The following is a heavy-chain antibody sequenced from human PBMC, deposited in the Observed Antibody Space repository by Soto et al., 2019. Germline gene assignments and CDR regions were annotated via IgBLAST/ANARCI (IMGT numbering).Heavy chain of an antibody. CDR2: IKSKVEGGTT. CDR3: TADEDTSTETCRNCY. J-gene: IGHJ4*02. Sequence: GGSLRLSCAGSGFTFSHAGMNWVRQAPGKGLEWVGRIKSKVEGGTTDYAAPVSGRVTILRDDSINTLYLEMNSLKSEDTAVYYCTADEDTSTETCRNCYWGQGALVTVSS. V-gene: IGHV3-15*07. D-gene: IGHD2-2*01. CDR1: GFTFSHAG.